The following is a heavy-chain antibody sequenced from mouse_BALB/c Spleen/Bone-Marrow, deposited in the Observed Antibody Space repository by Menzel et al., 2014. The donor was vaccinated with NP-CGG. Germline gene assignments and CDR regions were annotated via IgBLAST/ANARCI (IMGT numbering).Heavy chain of an antibody. CDR2: IYPGDGDT. D-gene: IGHD2-3*01. Sequence: VKLQESEAELVRPGSSVKISCKASGYAFSSYWMNWVKQRPGQGLEWIGQIYPGDGDTNYNGKFKGKATLTADKSSSTAYMQLSSLTSEDSAVYFCARLDGYYPYYAMDYWGQGTSVTVSS. CDR1: GYAFSSYW. V-gene: IGHV1-80*01. J-gene: IGHJ4*01. CDR3: ARLDGYYPYYAMDY.